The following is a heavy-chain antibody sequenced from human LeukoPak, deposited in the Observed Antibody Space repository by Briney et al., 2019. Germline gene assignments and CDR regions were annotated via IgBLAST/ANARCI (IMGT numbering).Heavy chain of an antibody. CDR1: GFTFSSYW. CDR2: IKQDGSEK. Sequence: GGSLRLSCAASGFTFSSYWMSWVRQAPGKGLEWVANIKQDGSEKYYVYSVKGRFTFSRDNAKNSLYLQMNSLRDEDTAVYYCAREGAVAGTPHGYWGQGTLVTVSS. V-gene: IGHV3-7*01. CDR3: AREGAVAGTPHGY. D-gene: IGHD6-19*01. J-gene: IGHJ4*02.